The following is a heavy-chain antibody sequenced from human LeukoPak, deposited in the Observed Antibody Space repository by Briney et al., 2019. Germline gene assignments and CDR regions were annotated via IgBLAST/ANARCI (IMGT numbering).Heavy chain of an antibody. V-gene: IGHV1-69*04. CDR2: IIPILGIA. J-gene: IGHJ4*02. D-gene: IGHD3-22*01. CDR3: ARISDSSGYYGFDY. CDR1: GGTFISYA. Sequence: ASVKVSFKASGGTFISYAISWVRQAPGQGREWMGRIIPILGIANYAQKFQGRVTITADKSTSTAYMELSSLRSEDTAVYYCARISDSSGYYGFDYWGQGTLVTVSS.